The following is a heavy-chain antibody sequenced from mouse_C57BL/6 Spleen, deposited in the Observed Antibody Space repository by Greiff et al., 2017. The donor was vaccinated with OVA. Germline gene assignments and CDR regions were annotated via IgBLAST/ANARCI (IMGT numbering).Heavy chain of an antibody. Sequence: VKLMESGPGLVQPSQSLSITCTVSGFSLTSYGVHWVRQSPGKGLEWLGVIWSGGSTDYNAAFISRLSISKDNSKSQVFFKMNSLQADDTAIYYCASLSYGSSYVDFDYWGQGTTLTVSS. CDR1: GFSLTSYG. J-gene: IGHJ2*01. V-gene: IGHV2-2*01. CDR3: ASLSYGSSYVDFDY. D-gene: IGHD1-1*01. CDR2: IWSGGST.